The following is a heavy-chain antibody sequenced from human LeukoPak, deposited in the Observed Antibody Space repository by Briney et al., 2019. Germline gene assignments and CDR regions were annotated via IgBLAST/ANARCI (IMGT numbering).Heavy chain of an antibody. Sequence: ASVKVSCKASGGTFSSYAISWVRQAPGQGLEWMGGIIPIFGTANYAQKFQGRVTITTDESTSTAYMELSSLRSEDTAVYYCARIGSNCSSTSCYHWFDPWGQGTLVTVSS. V-gene: IGHV1-69*05. J-gene: IGHJ5*02. CDR3: ARIGSNCSSTSCYHWFDP. CDR1: GGTFSSYA. CDR2: IIPIFGTA. D-gene: IGHD2-2*01.